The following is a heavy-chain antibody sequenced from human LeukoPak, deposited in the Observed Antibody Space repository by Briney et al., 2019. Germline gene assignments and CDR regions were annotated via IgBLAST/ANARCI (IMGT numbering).Heavy chain of an antibody. D-gene: IGHD6-13*01. CDR2: ISYDGSNK. V-gene: IGHV3-30*18. J-gene: IGHJ4*02. CDR1: GFTFSSYG. Sequence: GGSLRLSCAASGFTFSSYGMHWVRQAPGKGLEWVAVISYDGSNKYYADSVKGRFTISRDNSKNALYLQMNSLRAEDTAVYYCAKMHSSSWEYFDYWGQGTLVTAPS. CDR3: AKMHSSSWEYFDY.